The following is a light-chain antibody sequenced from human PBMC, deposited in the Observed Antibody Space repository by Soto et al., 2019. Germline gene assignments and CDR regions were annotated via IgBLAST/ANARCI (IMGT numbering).Light chain of an antibody. CDR3: AAWNDSLNGVV. Sequence: QSVLTQPPSVSGAPGQRVTISCTGSSSNIGAGYDVHWYQQLPGTAPKLLIYANGDRPSGVPGRFSGSKSGASASLAISGLQAEDEADYYCAAWNDSLNGVVFGGGTKVTVL. CDR1: SSNIGAGYD. V-gene: IGLV1-40*01. J-gene: IGLJ2*01. CDR2: ANG.